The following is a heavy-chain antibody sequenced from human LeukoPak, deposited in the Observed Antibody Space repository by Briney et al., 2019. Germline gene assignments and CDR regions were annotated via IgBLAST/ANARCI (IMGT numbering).Heavy chain of an antibody. CDR1: GFPFTTYA. V-gene: IGHV3-30*02. D-gene: IGHD3-9*01. Sequence: GGSLRLSCAASGFPFTTYAMNWVRQAPGKGLEWVAFIRLDGSNEQYADSVKGRFIISRDISKNTLYMQMHSLTSDDTAVYYCTRGYDSRYWGQGTLVTVSS. CDR2: IRLDGSNE. J-gene: IGHJ4*02. CDR3: TRGYDSRY.